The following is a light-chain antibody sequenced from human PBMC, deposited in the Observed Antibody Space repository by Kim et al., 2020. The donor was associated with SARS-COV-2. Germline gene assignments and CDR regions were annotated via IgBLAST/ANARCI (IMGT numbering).Light chain of an antibody. CDR3: SSWTTSNTLV. CDR1: SSDVGAHDY. Sequence: GQSITISCTGTSSDVGAHDYVSWFQQYPGKVPKLLIYDVTTRPSRVSARVSGSKSGNTASLTISGVQTEDEAVYYCSSWTTSNTLVFGGGTQLTVL. J-gene: IGLJ2*01. CDR2: DVT. V-gene: IGLV2-14*03.